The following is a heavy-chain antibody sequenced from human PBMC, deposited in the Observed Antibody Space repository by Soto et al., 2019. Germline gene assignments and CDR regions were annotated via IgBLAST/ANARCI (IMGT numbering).Heavy chain of an antibody. J-gene: IGHJ6*02. V-gene: IGHV3-23*01. CDR1: GFTFSDFA. Sequence: PGGSLRLSCLASGFTFSDFAMTWVRHVPGRGLEWVASLDGAGGSTYYAESVRGRFSISRDNSQNTLSLQMKRLTVDDTAIYYCAAPRDEYGAGVSWFTYGMDIWGQGTTVTVSS. CDR3: AAPRDEYGAGVSWFTYGMDI. CDR2: LDGAGGST. D-gene: IGHD3-10*01.